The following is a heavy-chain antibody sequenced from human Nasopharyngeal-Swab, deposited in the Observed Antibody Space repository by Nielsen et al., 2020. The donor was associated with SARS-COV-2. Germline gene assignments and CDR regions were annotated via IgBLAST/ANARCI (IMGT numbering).Heavy chain of an antibody. CDR1: GGSFTTYS. V-gene: IGHV4-34*01. J-gene: IGHJ4*02. D-gene: IGHD4-17*01. CDR3: ARGRYYGDYDY. CDR2: INHIGST. Sequence: SATLSLTSAVYGGSFTTYSWIWIRQPPGKGLEWIGEINHIGSTNYNTYNPSLNSRVTISLATSKNQFSLTLTSVTAADTAIYFCARGRYYGDYDYWGQGALVTVSS.